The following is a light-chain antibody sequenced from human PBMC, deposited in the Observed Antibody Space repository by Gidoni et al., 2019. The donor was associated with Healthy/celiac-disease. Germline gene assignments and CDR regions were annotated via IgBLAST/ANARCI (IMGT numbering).Light chain of an antibody. V-gene: IGKV1-33*01. Sequence: DIQATQCPTSLSASVGDRVTSTCQASQDISNYLNWYQQKPGKAPKLLIYDASNLETGVPSRFSGSGSGTDFTFTISSLQPEDIATYYCQQYDNLPYTFGQGTKLEIK. CDR3: QQYDNLPYT. J-gene: IGKJ2*01. CDR1: QDISNY. CDR2: DAS.